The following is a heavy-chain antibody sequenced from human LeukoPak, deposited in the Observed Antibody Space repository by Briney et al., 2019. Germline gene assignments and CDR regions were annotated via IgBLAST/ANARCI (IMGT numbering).Heavy chain of an antibody. CDR3: ARLPLIATTRGGFDP. D-gene: IGHD6-13*01. CDR1: GSSISSSSYY. Sequence: PSETLSLTCTVSGSSISSSSYYWGWIRQPPGKGLEWIGSIYYSGSTYYNPSLKSRVTISIDTSKNQFSLNLSSVTAADTAVYYCARLPLIATTRGGFDPWGQGTLVTVSS. V-gene: IGHV4-39*07. J-gene: IGHJ5*02. CDR2: IYYSGST.